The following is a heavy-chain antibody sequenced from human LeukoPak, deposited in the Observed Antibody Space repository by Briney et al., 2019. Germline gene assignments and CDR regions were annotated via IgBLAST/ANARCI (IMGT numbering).Heavy chain of an antibody. CDR1: GGSISSRSYY. CDR2: IYYSGST. J-gene: IGHJ4*02. Sequence: SETLSLTCTVSGGSISSRSYYWGWIRQPPGEGLEWIASIYYSGSTFYNPSLKSRVTISVDTSKSQFSLKLTSVTAADTAVYYCARRQSSSWSHFDYWGQGTLVTVSS. V-gene: IGHV4-39*01. D-gene: IGHD6-13*01. CDR3: ARRQSSSWSHFDY.